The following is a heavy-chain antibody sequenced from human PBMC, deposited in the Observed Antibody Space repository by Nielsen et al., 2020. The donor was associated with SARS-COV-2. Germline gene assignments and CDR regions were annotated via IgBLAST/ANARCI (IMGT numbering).Heavy chain of an antibody. CDR3: AREGDTYGVRNFDY. V-gene: IGHV3-53*01. CDR1: GFSVSRNY. CDR2: AYGTTTT. Sequence: GGSLRLSCAASGFSVSRNYMTWVRQAPGQGLEWVAIAYGTTTTYYADSVKGRFIISRDNSRNTLYLQMNSLRVEDTAMYYCAREGDTYGVRNFDYWGQGVMVTVSS. J-gene: IGHJ4*02. D-gene: IGHD5-18*01.